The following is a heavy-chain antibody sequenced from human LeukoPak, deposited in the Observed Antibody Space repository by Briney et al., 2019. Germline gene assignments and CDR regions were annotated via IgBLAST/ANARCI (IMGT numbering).Heavy chain of an antibody. D-gene: IGHD3-10*01. V-gene: IGHV3-21*01. CDR1: GFTFSSYS. J-gene: IGHJ4*02. CDR3: ARATSVLLWFGESNY. Sequence: GGSLRLSCAASGFTFSSYSRNWVRQAPGKGLEWVSSISSSSSYIYYADSVKGRFTISRDNAKNSLYLQMNSLRAEDTAAYYCARATSVLLWFGESNYWGQGTLVTVSS. CDR2: ISSSSSYI.